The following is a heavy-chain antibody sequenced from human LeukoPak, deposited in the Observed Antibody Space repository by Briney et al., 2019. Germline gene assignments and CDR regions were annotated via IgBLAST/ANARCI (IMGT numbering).Heavy chain of an antibody. J-gene: IGHJ4*02. V-gene: IGHV3-7*01. CDR3: VKVAKYYYGSETYYFFEH. Sequence: GGSLRLSCTGSGFTFSNYWMSWVRPFPGKGLEWVANINQDGTEKYYVDSVKGRFTISRDNAKNSLYLQMNSLRVEDTAIYYCVKVAKYYYGSETYYFFEHWGRGTPVTASS. CDR1: GFTFSNYW. CDR2: INQDGTEK. D-gene: IGHD3-10*01.